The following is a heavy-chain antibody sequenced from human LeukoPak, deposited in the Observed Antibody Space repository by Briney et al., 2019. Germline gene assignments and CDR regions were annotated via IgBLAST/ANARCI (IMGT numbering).Heavy chain of an antibody. CDR1: GFTFSSYW. D-gene: IGHD3-16*01. J-gene: IGHJ4*02. CDR3: ARGGNYVWGSYDY. Sequence: PGGSLRLSCAASGFTFSSYWMHWVRQAPGKGLVRVSHMDSDGSFTIYADSVKGRFTISRDNARNTLYLQMNSLRAEDTAVYYCARGGNYVWGSYDYWGQGTLVTVSS. CDR2: MDSDGSFT. V-gene: IGHV3-74*01.